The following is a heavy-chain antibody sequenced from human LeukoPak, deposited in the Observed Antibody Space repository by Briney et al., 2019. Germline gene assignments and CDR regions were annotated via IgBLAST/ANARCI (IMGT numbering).Heavy chain of an antibody. CDR3: NGANAER. J-gene: IGHJ1*01. CDR1: GFTVSRSY. D-gene: IGHD2-8*01. Sequence: PGGSLRLSCAASGFTVSRSYMTWVRQRPGKGLEWVSVIYSGGSTYYADSVKGRFTISRNNSKNTVSFQMNSLRAEDTAVYYCNGANAERWGQGTLVTVSS. CDR2: IYSGGST. V-gene: IGHV3-53*01.